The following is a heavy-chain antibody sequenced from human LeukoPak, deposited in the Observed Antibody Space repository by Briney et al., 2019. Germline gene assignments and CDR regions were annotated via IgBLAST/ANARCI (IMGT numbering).Heavy chain of an antibody. CDR2: MYYSGDT. V-gene: IGHV4-34*01. Sequence: SETLSLTCAVYGGSFSGYYWTWIRQPPGKGLEWIGSMYYSGDTYYNPSLESRVTISVDTSKNQLSLRLSSVTAADTAVYYCARHPHYYFDNSARWGQGTLVTVSS. D-gene: IGHD3-22*01. J-gene: IGHJ4*02. CDR1: GGSFSGYY. CDR3: ARHPHYYFDNSAR.